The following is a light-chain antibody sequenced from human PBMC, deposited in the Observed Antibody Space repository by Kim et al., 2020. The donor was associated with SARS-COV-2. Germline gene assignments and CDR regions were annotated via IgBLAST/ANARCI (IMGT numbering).Light chain of an antibody. V-gene: IGKV3D-15*01. CDR1: QSVSSN. CDR2: ATS. J-gene: IGKJ2*01. CDR3: QHYNNRPHDT. Sequence: IVMTQTPATLSVSPGERATLSGRASQSVSSNLAWYQQKPGQAPRLLIYATSIRATGIPARFSGSGAETEYTLPTSSLQYEDFVVYYCQHYNNRPHDTFGQGTKLEI.